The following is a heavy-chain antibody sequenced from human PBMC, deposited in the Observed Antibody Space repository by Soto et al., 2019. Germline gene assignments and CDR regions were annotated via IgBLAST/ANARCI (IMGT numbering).Heavy chain of an antibody. CDR2: IITIFGTA. Sequence: QVQLVQSGAEVKKPGSSGKVSCKASGCTFSSYAISWVRQSPGQGLEWMGGIITIFGTANYAQTFHGRVTITADDSTSTAYMELSSLRSEDTAVYYCARVVYFGWLFLGYFANWGQGPLVTVSS. V-gene: IGHV1-69*01. D-gene: IGHD3-9*01. CDR3: ARVVYFGWLFLGYFAN. CDR1: GCTFSSYA. J-gene: IGHJ4*02.